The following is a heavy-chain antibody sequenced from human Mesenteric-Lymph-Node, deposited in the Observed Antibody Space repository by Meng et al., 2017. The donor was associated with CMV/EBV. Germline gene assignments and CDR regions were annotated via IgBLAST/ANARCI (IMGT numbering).Heavy chain of an antibody. CDR1: GFTFTNYA. D-gene: IGHD2-21*01. J-gene: IGHJ5*02. V-gene: IGHV3-23*01. CDR2: IGGNGDDT. CDR3: ARGFPGEIDP. Sequence: GESLKISCAASGFTFTNYAMNWVRQAPGKGLEWVSVIGGNGDDTYYADSVKGRFTISRDNSKNTLYLQMNSLRAEDTAVYYCARGFPGEIDPWGQGTLVTVSS.